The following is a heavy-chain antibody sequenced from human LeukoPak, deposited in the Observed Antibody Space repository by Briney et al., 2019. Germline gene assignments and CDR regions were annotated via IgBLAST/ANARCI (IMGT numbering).Heavy chain of an antibody. CDR2: MNPNSGNT. Sequence: GASVTVSCKASGYTFTSYDINWVRQATGQGLEWMGWMNPNSGNTGYAQKFQGRVTMTRNTSISTAYMELSSLRSEDTAVYYCARAVIKYSGSYYVYWGQGTRRTVSS. V-gene: IGHV1-8*01. CDR3: ARAVIKYSGSYYVY. J-gene: IGHJ4*02. CDR1: GYTFTSYD. D-gene: IGHD1-26*01.